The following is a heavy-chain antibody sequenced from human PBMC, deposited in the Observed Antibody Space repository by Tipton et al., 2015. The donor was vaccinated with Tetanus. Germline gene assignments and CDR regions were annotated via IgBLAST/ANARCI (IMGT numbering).Heavy chain of an antibody. D-gene: IGHD3-3*01. CDR3: ARERGNFAVAAGFDY. CDR1: GVSFSGYH. Sequence: GLVKPSETLSLTCGVYGVSFSGYHWTWIRQPPGKGLEWIGEINYSGSTHYNPSLKSPVTISVDTKNQFSLKLSSVTAADTAVYYCARERGNFAVAAGFDYWGQGTLVTVSS. J-gene: IGHJ4*02. V-gene: IGHV4-34*01. CDR2: INYSGST.